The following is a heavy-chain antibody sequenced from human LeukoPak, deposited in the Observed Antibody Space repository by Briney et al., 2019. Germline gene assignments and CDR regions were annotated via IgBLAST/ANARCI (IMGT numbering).Heavy chain of an antibody. CDR3: ARGGIVGAAYNWFDP. V-gene: IGHV1-2*02. CDR1: GYTFTVNY. D-gene: IGHD1-26*01. J-gene: IGHJ5*02. Sequence: ASVKVSCTASGYTFTVNYIHWGRQPPGQGLELMGCINPNSGGTNYAQKFQGRVTMTRDTSISTAYMELSRLRSDDTAVYYCARGGIVGAAYNWFDPWGQGTLVTVSS. CDR2: INPNSGGT.